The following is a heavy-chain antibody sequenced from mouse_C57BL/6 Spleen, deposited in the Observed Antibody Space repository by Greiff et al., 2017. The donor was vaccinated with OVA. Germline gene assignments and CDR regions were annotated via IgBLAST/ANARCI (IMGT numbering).Heavy chain of an antibody. J-gene: IGHJ2*01. D-gene: IGHD4-1*01. CDR3: ARRTGTGGYFDY. CDR1: GFTFSDYG. V-gene: IGHV5-17*01. CDR2: ISSGSSTI. Sequence: EVKLVESGGGLVKPGGSLKLSCAASGFTFSDYGMHWVRQAPEKGLEWVAYISSGSSTIYYADTVKGRFTISRDNAKNTLFLQMTSLRSEDTAMYYCARRTGTGGYFDYWGQGTTLTVSS.